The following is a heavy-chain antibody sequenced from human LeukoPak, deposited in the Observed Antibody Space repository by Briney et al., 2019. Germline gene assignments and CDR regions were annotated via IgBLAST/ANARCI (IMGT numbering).Heavy chain of an antibody. CDR2: INRSGGST. CDR1: GYTFSSYA. J-gene: IGHJ3*02. CDR3: SKDLGVDYDSSGYIAFDI. V-gene: IGHV3-23*01. Sequence: GGSLRLSCAASGYTFSSYAMSWVRQAPGTGLERVSAINRSGGSTYYADSSKGRFTISRDNFKNTLYLQMNSLRTEDATAYYCSKDLGVDYDSSGYIAFDIGGQCTMVTVSS. D-gene: IGHD3-22*01.